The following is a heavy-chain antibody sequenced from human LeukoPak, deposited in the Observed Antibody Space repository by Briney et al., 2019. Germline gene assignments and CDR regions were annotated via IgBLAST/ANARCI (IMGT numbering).Heavy chain of an antibody. CDR3: ARLRYYYDFSGYFVDY. D-gene: IGHD3-22*01. J-gene: IGHJ4*02. Sequence: GESLKISCKGSGYTFTSYWITWVRQMPGKGLEWMGTIDPSDSYTNYSPSFQGHVTISADKSFSTAYLHWISLKAPDTAIYYCARLRYYYDFSGYFVDYWGQGTLVTVSS. V-gene: IGHV5-10-1*01. CDR1: GYTFTSYW. CDR2: IDPSDSYT.